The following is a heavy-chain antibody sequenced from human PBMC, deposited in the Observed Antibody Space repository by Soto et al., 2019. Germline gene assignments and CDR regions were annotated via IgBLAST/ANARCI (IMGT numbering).Heavy chain of an antibody. J-gene: IGHJ6*02. D-gene: IGHD3-16*01. CDR3: ARHTDDVHYIWGSDYDGMDV. CDR1: GYMFTRYG. Sequence: QVQLVQSGAEVKKPGASVKVSCKATGYMFTRYGITWVRQAPGQGLEWMGWISLNNGKTNYAQKFQGRVTMTTDTSTNTAYMELRSLRSYDTAIYYGARHTDDVHYIWGSDYDGMDVGGQGSTVTVSS. CDR2: ISLNNGKT. V-gene: IGHV1-18*01.